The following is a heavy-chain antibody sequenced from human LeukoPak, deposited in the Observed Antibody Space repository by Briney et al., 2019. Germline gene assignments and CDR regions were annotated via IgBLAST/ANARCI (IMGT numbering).Heavy chain of an antibody. CDR3: ASHYDSSGFDY. D-gene: IGHD3-22*01. J-gene: IGHJ4*02. Sequence: GGSLRLSCAASGFTFSSYGMHWVRQAPGKGPEWVAVIWYDGSNKYYADSVKGRFTISRDNSKNTLYLQMNSLRAEDTAVYYCASHYDSSGFDYWGQGTLVTVSS. V-gene: IGHV3-33*01. CDR1: GFTFSSYG. CDR2: IWYDGSNK.